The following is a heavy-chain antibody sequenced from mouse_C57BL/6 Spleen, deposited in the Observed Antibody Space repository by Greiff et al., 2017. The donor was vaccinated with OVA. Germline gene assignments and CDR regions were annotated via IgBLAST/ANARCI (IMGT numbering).Heavy chain of an antibody. J-gene: IGHJ2*01. D-gene: IGHD2-3*01. CDR3: ARGPDGYYPDY. Sequence: QVQLKQPGAELVRPGSSVKLSRKASGYTFTSYWMHWVKQRPIQGLEWIGNIDPSDSETHYNQKFKDKATLTVDKSSSTAYMQLSSLTSEDSAVYYCARGPDGYYPDYWGKGTTLTVSS. V-gene: IGHV1-52*01. CDR2: IDPSDSET. CDR1: GYTFTSYW.